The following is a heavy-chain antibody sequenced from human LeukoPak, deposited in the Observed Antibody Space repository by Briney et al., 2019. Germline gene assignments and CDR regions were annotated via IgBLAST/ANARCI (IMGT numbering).Heavy chain of an antibody. CDR2: ISAYNGNT. V-gene: IGHV1-18*01. Sequence: ASVKVSCKASGYTFTSYGISWVRQAPGQGLEWMGWISAYNGNTNYAQKLQGRVTMTTDTSTSTAYMELRSLRSDDTAVYYCARGSRGYSYVDNDAFDIWGQGTMVTVSS. CDR1: GYTFTSYG. D-gene: IGHD5-18*01. J-gene: IGHJ3*02. CDR3: ARGSRGYSYVDNDAFDI.